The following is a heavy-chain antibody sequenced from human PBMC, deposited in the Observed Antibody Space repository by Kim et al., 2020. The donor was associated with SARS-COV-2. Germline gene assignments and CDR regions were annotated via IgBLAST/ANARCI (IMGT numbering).Heavy chain of an antibody. J-gene: IGHJ6*01. CDR3: ARDRVALRYFDWLKDYYY. CDR1: GFTFSSYA. V-gene: IGHV3-30*04. D-gene: IGHD3-9*01. CDR2: ISYDGSNK. Sequence: GSLRLSCAASGFTFSSYAMHWVRQAPGKGLEWVAVISYDGSNKYYADSVKGRFTISRDNSKNTLYLQMNSLRAEDTAVYYCARDRVALRYFDWLKDYYY.